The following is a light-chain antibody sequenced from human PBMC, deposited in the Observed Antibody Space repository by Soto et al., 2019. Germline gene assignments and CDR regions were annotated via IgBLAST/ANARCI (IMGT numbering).Light chain of an antibody. CDR2: EVN. CDR1: SSDVGSRKS. J-gene: IGLJ1*01. V-gene: IGLV2-18*02. CDR3: SSYISSITSHV. Sequence: QLVLTQPPSVSGSPGQSVTISCSGSSSDVGSRKSVSWYKQAPGSSPKLIIFEVNTRPSGVPDRFSESKSGNTASLTISGLQPEDEADYYCSSYISSITSHVFGSGTKLTVL.